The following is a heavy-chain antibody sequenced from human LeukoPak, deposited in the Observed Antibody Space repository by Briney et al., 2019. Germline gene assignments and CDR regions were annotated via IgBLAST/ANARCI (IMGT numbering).Heavy chain of an antibody. CDR1: GGSIGSHY. CDR2: MYNSGST. Sequence: SETLSLTCTVSGGSIGSHYWSWIRQSPGKGLEWIGFMYNSGSTKYNPSLQSRVTISVDTSKNQFSLKLSSVTAADTAVYYCARYCSGGNCYNWFDPWGQGTPVTVSS. V-gene: IGHV4-59*11. D-gene: IGHD2-15*01. CDR3: ARYCSGGNCYNWFDP. J-gene: IGHJ5*02.